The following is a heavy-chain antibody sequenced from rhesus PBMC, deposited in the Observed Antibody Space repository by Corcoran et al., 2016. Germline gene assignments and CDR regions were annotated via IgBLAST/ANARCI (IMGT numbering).Heavy chain of an antibody. V-gene: IGHV4-106*01. D-gene: IGHD6-25*01. CDR3: ARETYSGRAFDY. CDR2: IYVGSGST. CDR1: GGSISVYYL. J-gene: IGHJ4*01. Sequence: QVQLQESGPGVVKPSETLSLTCAVSGGSISVYYLWSWIRQPPGKGLDWIGYIYVGSGSTSYNPSLKSRVIISIDTAKNQFSLKLSSVTAADTAVYYGARETYSGRAFDYWGQGVLVTVSS.